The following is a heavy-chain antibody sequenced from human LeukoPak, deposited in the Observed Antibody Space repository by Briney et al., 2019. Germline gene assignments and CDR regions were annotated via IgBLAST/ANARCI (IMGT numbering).Heavy chain of an antibody. CDR1: GFTFSSYS. CDR3: AKDQLYSSGPPDY. D-gene: IGHD6-19*01. J-gene: IGHJ4*02. Sequence: GGSLRLSCAASGFTFSSYSMNWVRQAPGKGLEWVSSISSSSSYIYYADSVKGRFTISRDNSKNTLYLEMNSLRVEDTAVYYCAKDQLYSSGPPDYWGQGTLVTVSS. V-gene: IGHV3-21*04. CDR2: ISSSSSYI.